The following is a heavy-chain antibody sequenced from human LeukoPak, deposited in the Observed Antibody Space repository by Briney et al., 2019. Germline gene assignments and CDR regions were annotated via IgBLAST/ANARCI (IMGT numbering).Heavy chain of an antibody. J-gene: IGHJ4*02. Sequence: PSETLSLTCVVYSGSFSGYFWGWIRQPPGKGLEWIGEINRSGSTNYNPSLKSRVTISVDTSKNQFSLKLSSVTAADTAVYYCARGIVGPTYFDYWGQGTLVTVSS. V-gene: IGHV4-34*01. CDR2: INRSGST. CDR1: SGSFSGYF. D-gene: IGHD1-26*01. CDR3: ARGIVGPTYFDY.